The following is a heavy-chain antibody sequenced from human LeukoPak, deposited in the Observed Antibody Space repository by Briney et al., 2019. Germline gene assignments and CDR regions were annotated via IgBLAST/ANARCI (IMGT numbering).Heavy chain of an antibody. D-gene: IGHD2-15*01. CDR3: ARYCSGGSCYPGTGFDP. V-gene: IGHV5-51*01. CDR2: IYPGDSDT. CDR1: GYSFTSYW. Sequence: GESLKISCKGSGYSFTSYWIGWVRQMPGKGLEWKGIIYPGDSDTRYSPSFQGQVTISADKSISTAYLQWSSLKASDTAMYYCARYCSGGSCYPGTGFDPWGQGTLVTVSS. J-gene: IGHJ5*02.